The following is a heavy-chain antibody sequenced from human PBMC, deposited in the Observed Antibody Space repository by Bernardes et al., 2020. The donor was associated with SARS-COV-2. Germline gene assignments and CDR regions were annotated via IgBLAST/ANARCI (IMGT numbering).Heavy chain of an antibody. CDR2: IWYHGRDQ. Sequence: GGSLRLSCAAPGFTFSSYGMHWVRQAPGKGLEWVGVIWYHGRDQFYAASVRGRFTISRDNSKNTLYLQMNSLRGEDTAVYYCARTGDSALSLDYWGQGTLVTVSS. V-gene: IGHV3-33*01. CDR3: ARTGDSALSLDY. D-gene: IGHD7-27*01. CDR1: GFTFSSYG. J-gene: IGHJ4*02.